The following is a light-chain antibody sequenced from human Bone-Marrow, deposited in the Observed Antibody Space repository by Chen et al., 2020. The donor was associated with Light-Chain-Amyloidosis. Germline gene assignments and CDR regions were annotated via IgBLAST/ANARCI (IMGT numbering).Light chain of an antibody. CDR2: DTN. CDR1: RSNVGANG. V-gene: IGLV1-44*01. Sequence: QSVLTQPPSASGTPGQRVTISCSGGRSNVGANGVNWYQQLPGAAPKLLIFDTNRRPSGVPDRFCGSKSGTSASLAISDLQSEDAARYYCAPWDDRLNGWVFGGGTRLTVL. CDR3: APWDDRLNGWV. J-gene: IGLJ3*02.